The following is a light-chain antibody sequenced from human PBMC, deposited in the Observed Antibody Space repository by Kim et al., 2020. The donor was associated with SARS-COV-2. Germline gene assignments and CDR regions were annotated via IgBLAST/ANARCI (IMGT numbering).Light chain of an antibody. Sequence: EIVLTQSPDFQSVTPKGKVTITCRASQSIGNSLHWFQQKPGQSPKLLINFASQSFSGVPSRFSGSGSGTDFTLTINSLEAEDVATYYCHQSSILPYTFGQGTKLEI. CDR1: QSIGNS. CDR2: FAS. J-gene: IGKJ2*01. V-gene: IGKV6-21*01. CDR3: HQSSILPYT.